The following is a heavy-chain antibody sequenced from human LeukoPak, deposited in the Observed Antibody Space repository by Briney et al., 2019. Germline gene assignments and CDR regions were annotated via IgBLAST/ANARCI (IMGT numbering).Heavy chain of an antibody. J-gene: IGHJ4*02. CDR1: GYTFTSYG. D-gene: IGHD3-22*01. CDR3: ASPANYYDSSGRPFDY. CDR2: IIPIFGTA. V-gene: IGHV1-69*05. Sequence: GASVKASCKASGYTFTSYGISWVRQAPGQGLEWMGGIIPIFGTANYAQKFQGRVTITTDESTSTAHMELSSLRSEDTAVYYCASPANYYDSSGRPFDYWGQGTLVTVSS.